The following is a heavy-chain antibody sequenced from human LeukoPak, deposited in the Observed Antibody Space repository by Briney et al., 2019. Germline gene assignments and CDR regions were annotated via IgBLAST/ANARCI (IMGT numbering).Heavy chain of an antibody. CDR1: DNTLTGYY. CDR2: INPNSGGT. V-gene: IGHV1-2*02. CDR3: ARDYYGSGSYYFDY. D-gene: IGHD3-10*01. J-gene: IGHJ4*02. Sequence: PSLKVSCKPSDNTLTGYYMHGLHQAPEQGPEGRDGINPNSGGTNYAQKFQGRVTMTRDTSISTAYMELSRLRSDDTAVYYCARDYYGSGSYYFDYWGQGTLVTVSS.